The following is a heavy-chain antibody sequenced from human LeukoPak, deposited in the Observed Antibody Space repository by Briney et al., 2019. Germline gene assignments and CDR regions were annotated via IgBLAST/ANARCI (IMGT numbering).Heavy chain of an antibody. CDR3: ARAWFGELGP. V-gene: IGHV4-59*01. CDR1: GGYISSYY. CDR2: VYYTGST. J-gene: IGHJ5*02. Sequence: SSETLSLTCTVSGGYISSYYWSWIRQPPGEGLEWIGYVYYTGSTNYNPSLKSRVSISVDTSKNQFSLKLRSVSAADTAVYYCARAWFGELGPWGQGTLVTVSS. D-gene: IGHD3-10*01.